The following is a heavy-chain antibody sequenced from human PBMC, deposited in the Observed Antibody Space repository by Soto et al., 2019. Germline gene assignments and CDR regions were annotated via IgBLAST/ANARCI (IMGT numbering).Heavy chain of an antibody. D-gene: IGHD2-15*01. CDR2: ISSGGST. CDR1: GFTVSSNY. J-gene: IGHJ6*01. V-gene: IGHV3-66*01. CDR3: ARDTPRYCSGGSCYSAYYYGMDV. Sequence: EVQLVESGGGLVQPGGSLRLSCAASGFTVSSNYMSWVRQAPGKGLGWVSVISSGGSTYYADSVKGSFTISSDNSKTTLHIKMNSLRAVDTAVYYCARDTPRYCSGGSCYSAYYYGMDVWGQGDTVTGSS.